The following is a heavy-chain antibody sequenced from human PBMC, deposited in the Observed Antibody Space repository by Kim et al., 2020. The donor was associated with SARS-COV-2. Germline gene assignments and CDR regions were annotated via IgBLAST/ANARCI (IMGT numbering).Heavy chain of an antibody. V-gene: IGHV3-23*01. CDR2: IGSGGTA. CDR3: AARSGYSPGWLMIY. J-gene: IGHJ4*02. D-gene: IGHD6-19*01. CDR1: GFTFSSYA. Sequence: GGSLRLSCAASGFTFSSYAMSWVRQAPGQGLEWVSGIGSGGTAYYADSVKGRFTISRDNSKNTIYLQMNSLTAEDTAIFYCAARSGYSPGWLMIYWGQGT.